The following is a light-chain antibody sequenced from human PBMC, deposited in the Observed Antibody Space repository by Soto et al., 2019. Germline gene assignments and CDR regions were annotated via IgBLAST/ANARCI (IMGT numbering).Light chain of an antibody. CDR1: QTISSW. Sequence: DIQMTQSPSTLSGSVGESVTITCRASQTISSWLAWYQQKPGKAPKLLIYKASTLKSGVPSRFSGSGSGTEFTLTISSLQPDDFATYYCQHYNSYSEALGQGTKVDIK. CDR2: KAS. CDR3: QHYNSYSEA. J-gene: IGKJ1*01. V-gene: IGKV1-5*03.